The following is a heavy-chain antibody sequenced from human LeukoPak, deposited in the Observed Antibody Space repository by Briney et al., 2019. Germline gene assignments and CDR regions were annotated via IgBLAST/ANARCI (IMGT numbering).Heavy chain of an antibody. CDR2: IYHSGST. CDR3: ASRDSSSWLFDY. V-gene: IGHV4-38-2*02. Sequence: SETLSLTCTVSGYSISSGYYWGWIRQPPGKGLEWIGSIYHSGSTYYNPSLKSRVTISVDTSKNQFSLKLSSVTAADTAVYYCASRDSSSWLFDYWGQGTLVTASS. D-gene: IGHD6-13*01. J-gene: IGHJ4*02. CDR1: GYSISSGYY.